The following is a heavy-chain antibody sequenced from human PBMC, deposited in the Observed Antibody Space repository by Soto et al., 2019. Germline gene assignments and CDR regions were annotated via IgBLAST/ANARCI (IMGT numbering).Heavy chain of an antibody. CDR1: GFTVSSNY. CDR2: IYSGGST. Sequence: GGSLRLSCAASGFTVSSNYMSWVRQAPGKGLEWVSVIYSGGSTYYADSVKGRFTISRDNSKNTLYLQMNSLRAEDTAVYYCDRHPVAGTERDYWGQGTLVTVSS. D-gene: IGHD6-19*01. J-gene: IGHJ4*02. CDR3: DRHPVAGTERDY. V-gene: IGHV3-66*04.